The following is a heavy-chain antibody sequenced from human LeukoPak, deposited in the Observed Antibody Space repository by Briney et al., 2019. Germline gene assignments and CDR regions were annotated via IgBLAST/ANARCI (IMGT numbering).Heavy chain of an antibody. CDR3: ARGLQRVLRMTIGHNWFDP. Sequence: PSETLSLTCTVSGGSISSGGYSWSWIRQHPGKGLEWIGYIYYSGSTYYNPSLKSRVTISVDTSKNQFSLKLSPVTAADTAVYYCARGLQRVLRMTIGHNWFDPWGQGTLVTVSS. D-gene: IGHD3-10*01. CDR2: IYYSGST. CDR1: GGSISSGGYS. V-gene: IGHV4-31*03. J-gene: IGHJ5*02.